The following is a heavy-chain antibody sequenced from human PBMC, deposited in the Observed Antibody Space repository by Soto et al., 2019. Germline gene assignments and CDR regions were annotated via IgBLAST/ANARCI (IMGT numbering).Heavy chain of an antibody. CDR2: IYYSGST. CDR3: ARIHYGSGSYYNAVYAFDI. Sequence: QLQLQESGPGLVKPSETLSLTCTVSGGSISSSSYYWGWIRQPPGKGLEWIGSIYYSGSTYYNPSLTSRVTISVDTSKNQFSLKLSSVTAADTAVYYCARIHYGSGSYYNAVYAFDIWGQGTMVTVSS. V-gene: IGHV4-39*01. CDR1: GGSISSSSYY. D-gene: IGHD3-10*01. J-gene: IGHJ3*02.